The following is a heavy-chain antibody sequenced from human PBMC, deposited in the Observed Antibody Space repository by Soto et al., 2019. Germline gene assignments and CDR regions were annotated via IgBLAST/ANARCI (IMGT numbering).Heavy chain of an antibody. J-gene: IGHJ6*02. CDR2: ISAYNGNT. Sequence: QVQLVQSGAEVKKPGASVKVSCKASGYTFTSYGISWVRQAPRQGLEWMGWISAYNGNTNYAQKLQGRVTMTTDTSTSTAYMELRSLRSDDTAVYYCARETPGKTYYYYGMDVWGQGTTVTVSS. CDR3: ARETPGKTYYYYGMDV. CDR1: GYTFTSYG. V-gene: IGHV1-18*01.